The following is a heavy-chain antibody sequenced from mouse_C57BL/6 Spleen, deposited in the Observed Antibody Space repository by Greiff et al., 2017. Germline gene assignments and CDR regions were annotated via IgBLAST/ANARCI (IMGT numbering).Heavy chain of an antibody. V-gene: IGHV1-61*01. D-gene: IGHD1-1*01. Sequence: QVQLQQPGAELVRPGSSVKLSCKASGYTFTSYWMDWVKQRPGQGLEWIGNIYPSDSETHYNQKFKDKATLTVDKSSTTAYMQLSSLTSEDSAVYYGARWFYCYGSPARDFDFWGTGTSVTVSS. CDR1: GYTFTSYW. J-gene: IGHJ1*03. CDR3: ARWFYCYGSPARDFDF. CDR2: IYPSDSET.